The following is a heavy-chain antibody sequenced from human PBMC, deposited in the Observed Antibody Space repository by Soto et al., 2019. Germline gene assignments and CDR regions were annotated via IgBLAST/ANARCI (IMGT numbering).Heavy chain of an antibody. D-gene: IGHD3-3*01. CDR3: ARGNPTIFGVSVTAWFDP. CDR1: GGSISSGDSY. V-gene: IGHV4-31*03. Sequence: KTSETLSLTCSVSGGSISSGDSYWSWIRQPPGKGLEWVGYIYYTGSTYYNASLKSRLTMSVDTSKNQFSLKLTSVTAADTAVYYCARGNPTIFGVSVTAWFDPWGQGTLVTVSS. CDR2: IYYTGST. J-gene: IGHJ5*02.